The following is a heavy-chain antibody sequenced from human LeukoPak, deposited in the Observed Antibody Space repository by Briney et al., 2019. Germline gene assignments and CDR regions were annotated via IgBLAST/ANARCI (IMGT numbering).Heavy chain of an antibody. Sequence: SETLSLTCTVSGGSISSYYWSWIRQPPGKGLEWIGYIYYSGSTNYNPSLKSRVTISVDTSKNQFSLKLSSVTAADTVVYYCAAVDFWSGYRVDYWGQGTLVTVSS. CDR2: IYYSGST. CDR1: GGSISSYY. CDR3: AAVDFWSGYRVDY. D-gene: IGHD3-3*01. J-gene: IGHJ4*02. V-gene: IGHV4-59*01.